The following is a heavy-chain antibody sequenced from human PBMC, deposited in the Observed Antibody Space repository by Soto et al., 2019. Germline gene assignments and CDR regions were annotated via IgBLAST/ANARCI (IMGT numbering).Heavy chain of an antibody. CDR2: INHSGST. CDR3: ARRVDGMDV. J-gene: IGHJ6*02. Sequence: WETLSLTCAVYGVSFSGYYWSWIRQPPGKGLEWIGEINHSGSTNYNPSLKSRVTISVDTSKNQFSLKLSSVTAADTAVYYCARRVDGMDVWGQGTTLTVSS. V-gene: IGHV4-34*01. CDR1: GVSFSGYY. D-gene: IGHD2-15*01.